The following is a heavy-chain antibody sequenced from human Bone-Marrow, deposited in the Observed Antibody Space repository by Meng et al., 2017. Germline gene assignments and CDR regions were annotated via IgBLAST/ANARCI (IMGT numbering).Heavy chain of an antibody. CDR2: IIPIFGTA. CDR3: ARQADSSGYYFRYFDL. V-gene: IGHV1-69*01. Sequence: QVSVVQSGAEGKKPGSSVKVSCKASGGTFSSYAISWVRQAPGQGLEWMGGIIPIFGTANYAQKFQGRVTITADESTSTAYMELSSLRSEDTAVYYCARQADSSGYYFRYFDLWGRGTLVTVSS. CDR1: GGTFSSYA. D-gene: IGHD3-22*01. J-gene: IGHJ2*01.